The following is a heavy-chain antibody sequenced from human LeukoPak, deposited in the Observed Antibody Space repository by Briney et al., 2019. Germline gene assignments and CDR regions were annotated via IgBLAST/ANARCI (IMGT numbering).Heavy chain of an antibody. CDR1: GVSFINYC. Sequence: GGSLRLSCTASGVSFINYCMNWIRQVPGQGLVWVSRINSSGSSTNYADSVKGRFTIPRNNAKNRVYLQMDSLRGEETAVYYCARVEGVLQYYYGMDVWGQGTTVTASP. D-gene: IGHD1-1*01. CDR2: INSSGSST. V-gene: IGHV3-74*01. J-gene: IGHJ6*01. CDR3: ARVEGVLQYYYGMDV.